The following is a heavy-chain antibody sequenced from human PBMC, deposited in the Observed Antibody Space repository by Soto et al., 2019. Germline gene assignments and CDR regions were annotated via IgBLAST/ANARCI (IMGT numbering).Heavy chain of an antibody. V-gene: IGHV3-30*03. CDR1: GFSGFTFDNYG. CDR3: ARGSPSQLMGYCRGGNCYYYYGLDV. J-gene: IGHJ6*02. Sequence: QEQLVESGGGAVQPGGSLRLSCAASGFSGFTFDNYGMHWVRQAAGKGLEWVAVISNDGSKIYYGDSVKGRFTISRDNSKNTRFLHMNSLRAQDTAVYYCARGSPSQLMGYCRGGNCYYYYGLDVWGQGTTVTVSS. CDR2: ISNDGSKI. D-gene: IGHD2-15*01.